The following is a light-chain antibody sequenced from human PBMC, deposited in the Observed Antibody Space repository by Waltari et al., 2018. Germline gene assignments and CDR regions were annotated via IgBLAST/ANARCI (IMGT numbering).Light chain of an antibody. Sequence: DIQMTQSPSSVSASVGAPVTITCRAIQDINNWLAWFQQKPGKTPKLLISAASSLRSGVPSRFSGSGFGTDFTLTISNLQPEDFAIYYCQKADSFPPYTFGQGTKVEIQ. J-gene: IGKJ2*01. CDR2: AAS. CDR1: QDINNW. V-gene: IGKV1-12*01. CDR3: QKADSFPPYT.